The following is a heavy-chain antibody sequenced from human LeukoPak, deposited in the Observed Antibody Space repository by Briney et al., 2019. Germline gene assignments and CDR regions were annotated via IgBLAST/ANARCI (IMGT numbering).Heavy chain of an antibody. V-gene: IGHV1-2*02. CDR1: GYTFTGYY. J-gene: IGHJ6*03. D-gene: IGHD5-18*01. CDR2: INPNSGGT. Sequence: GASVKVSCKASGYTFTGYYMHWVRQAPGQGLEWMGWINPNSGGTNYAQKFQGRVTMTRDTSISTAYMELSRLRSDDTAVYYCARGYSYGSRYYYYYYMDVWGKGTTVTISS. CDR3: ARGYSYGSRYYYYYYMDV.